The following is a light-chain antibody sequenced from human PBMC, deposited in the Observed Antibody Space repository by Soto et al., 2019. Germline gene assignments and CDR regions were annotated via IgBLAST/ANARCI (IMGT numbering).Light chain of an antibody. CDR3: TSYSRYRVLV. V-gene: IGLV2-14*01. Sequence: QSALAQPASVSGSPGQSITISCTGTSTDVGGYKYVSWYQQYPGKAPKLMIFEVSNRPSGVSDRFSGSNSGNTASLTISGLQAEDEADYYCTSYSRYRVLVFGGGTKLTVL. J-gene: IGLJ3*02. CDR2: EVS. CDR1: STDVGGYKY.